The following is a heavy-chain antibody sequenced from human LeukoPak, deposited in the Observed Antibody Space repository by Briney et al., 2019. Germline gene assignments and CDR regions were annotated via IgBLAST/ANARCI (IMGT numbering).Heavy chain of an antibody. CDR1: GFTFSSYS. V-gene: IGHV3-21*01. CDR2: ISSSSSYI. D-gene: IGHD6-13*01. J-gene: IGHJ6*03. CDR3: ARAAAQYYYYYYMDV. Sequence: SGGSLRLSCAASGFTFSSYSMNWVRQAPGKGLEWVSSISSSSSYIYYADSVKGRFTIPRDNAKNSLYLQMNSLRAEDTAVYYCARAAAQYYYYYYMDVWGKGTTVTVSS.